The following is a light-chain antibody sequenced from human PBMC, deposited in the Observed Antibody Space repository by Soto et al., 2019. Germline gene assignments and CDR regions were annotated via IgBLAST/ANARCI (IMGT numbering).Light chain of an antibody. Sequence: DIQMTQSPSTLSASVGDRVTITCRASQSISNWLAWYQQKPGKAPKLLIYDAAKLESGVPSRFSGSGSGTEFTLTLSRLQPDDFGTYYCQQYNSYAFTFGPGTKVDIK. CDR1: QSISNW. V-gene: IGKV1-5*01. CDR3: QQYNSYAFT. J-gene: IGKJ3*01. CDR2: DAA.